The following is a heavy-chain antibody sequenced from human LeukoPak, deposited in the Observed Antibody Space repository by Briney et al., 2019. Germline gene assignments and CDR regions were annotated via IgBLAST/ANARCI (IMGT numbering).Heavy chain of an antibody. Sequence: ASVKVSCKASGYTFTGYYMHWVRQAPRQGLEWMGWINPNSGGTNYAQKFQGRVTMTRDTSISTAYMEPSRLRSDDTAVYYCVREGGNAFDIWGQGTMVTVSS. J-gene: IGHJ3*02. CDR1: GYTFTGYY. V-gene: IGHV1-2*02. D-gene: IGHD2-15*01. CDR3: VREGGNAFDI. CDR2: INPNSGGT.